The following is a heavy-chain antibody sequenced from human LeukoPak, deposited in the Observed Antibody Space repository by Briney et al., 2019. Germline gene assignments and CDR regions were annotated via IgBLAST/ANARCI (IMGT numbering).Heavy chain of an antibody. D-gene: IGHD2-15*01. CDR3: TRGRWWLPY. J-gene: IGHJ4*02. V-gene: IGHV3-30*04. CDR2: ISYDGTIQ. Sequence: GGSLRLSCAGSGFPFSDFALHWVRQAPGKGLEWVAVISYDGTIQYYSDSVKGRFTISRDDSKNTVYLQLSSLRHDDTGIYYCTRGRWWLPYWGQGTMVTVSS. CDR1: GFPFSDFA.